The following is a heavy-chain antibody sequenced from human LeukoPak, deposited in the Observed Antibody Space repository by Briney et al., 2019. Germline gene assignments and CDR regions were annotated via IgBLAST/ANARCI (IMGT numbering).Heavy chain of an antibody. D-gene: IGHD2-8*01. J-gene: IGHJ4*02. CDR3: AGGYCTNGVCPISDY. Sequence: PSETLSLTCTVSGGSISSGGYYWSWIRQHPGKGLEWIGYIYYSGSTYYNSSLKSRVTISVDTSKNQFSLKLSSVTAADTAVYYCAGGYCTNGVCPISDYWGQGTLVTVSS. V-gene: IGHV4-31*03. CDR2: IYYSGST. CDR1: GGSISSGGYY.